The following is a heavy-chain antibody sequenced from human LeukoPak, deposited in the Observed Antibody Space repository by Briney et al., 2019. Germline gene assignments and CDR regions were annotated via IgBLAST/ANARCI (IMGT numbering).Heavy chain of an antibody. CDR2: FDPEDGET. CDR1: GYTLTELS. D-gene: IGHD6-19*01. CDR3: ATLETQQWLLFDY. V-gene: IGHV1-24*01. Sequence: ASVKVSCKVSGYTLTELSMHWVRQAPGKGLEWMGGFDPEDGETIYAQKFQGRVTVTEDTSTDTAYMELSSLRSEDTAVYYCATLETQQWLLFDYWGQGTLVTVSS. J-gene: IGHJ4*02.